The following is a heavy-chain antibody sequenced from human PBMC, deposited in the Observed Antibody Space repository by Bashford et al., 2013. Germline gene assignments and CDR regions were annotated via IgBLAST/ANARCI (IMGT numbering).Heavy chain of an antibody. D-gene: IGHD1-26*01. CDR1: GYTFTSYG. CDR3: ATGYTELPGDY. CDR2: INPSGGST. J-gene: IGHJ4*02. Sequence: ASVKVSCKASGYTFTSYGISWVRQAPGQGLEWMGIINPSGGSTSYAQKFQGRVTMTRDTSTSTVYMELSSLRSEDTAVYYCATGYTELPGDYWGQGTLVTVSS. V-gene: IGHV1-46*01.